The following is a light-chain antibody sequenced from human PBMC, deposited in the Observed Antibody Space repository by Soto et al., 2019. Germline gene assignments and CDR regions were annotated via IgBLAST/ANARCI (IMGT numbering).Light chain of an antibody. CDR3: QQYNNFWT. CDR1: QSVSSN. CDR2: GAS. J-gene: IGKJ1*01. V-gene: IGKV3-15*01. Sequence: EIVMTQSPATLSVSPGETATLSCWASQSVSSNLAWYQQKPGQAPRPLIYGASTRAADIPARFSGSGSGTEFTLTISSLQSEDFAVYYCQQYNNFWTFGQGTKVEIK.